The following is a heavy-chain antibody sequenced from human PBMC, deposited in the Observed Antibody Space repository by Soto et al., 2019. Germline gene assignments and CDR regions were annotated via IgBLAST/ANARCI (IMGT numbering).Heavy chain of an antibody. V-gene: IGHV4-59*02. J-gene: IGHJ4*02. CDR1: GGSVSSYY. CDR3: ARGRRYLDY. Sequence: SETLSLTCTVSGGSVSSYYWSWIRQPPGKGLEWIGYIYSSGSTNYNPSLKSRLTISVDTSKNQFSLNLRSVTAADTAVYYCARGRRYLDYWGQGTLVTVSS. CDR2: IYSSGST.